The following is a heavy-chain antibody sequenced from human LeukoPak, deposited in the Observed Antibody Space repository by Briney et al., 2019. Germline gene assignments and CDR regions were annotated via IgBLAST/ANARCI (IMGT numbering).Heavy chain of an antibody. Sequence: SETLSLTCAVYGWSFNDYYWNWVRQPPGKGLEWIGEIKARGDTNYNPSLKSRVTISVDSSKNQFSLTLTSMIAADTAIYYCARGQVPAARGYNWFDPWGQGTLVTVSS. CDR1: GWSFNDYY. CDR3: ARGQVPAARGYNWFDP. D-gene: IGHD2-2*01. CDR2: IKARGDT. V-gene: IGHV4-34*01. J-gene: IGHJ5*02.